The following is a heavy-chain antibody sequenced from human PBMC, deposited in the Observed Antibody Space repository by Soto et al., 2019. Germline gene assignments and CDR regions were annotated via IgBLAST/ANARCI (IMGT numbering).Heavy chain of an antibody. CDR2: ILPIYGST. D-gene: IGHD3-22*01. CDR3: ASGAPFDNSGYPFDY. CDR1: GGTFSNYA. Sequence: QVRLVQSGAEVKEPGSSVTVSCKSSGGTFSNYAVNWARQAPGQGLEWMGGILPIYGSTNFAHKFQGRVTLTADESTRTAYMELKTLRCEDTVVYYCASGAPFDNSGYPFDYWGKGTLVTVSS. J-gene: IGHJ4*02. V-gene: IGHV1-69*01.